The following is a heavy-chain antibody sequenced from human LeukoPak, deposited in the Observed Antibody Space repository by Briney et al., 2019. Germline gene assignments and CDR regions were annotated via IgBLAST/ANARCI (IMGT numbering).Heavy chain of an antibody. Sequence: GGSLRLSCAASGFTFSDSWMSWVRQAPGKGLEWVANMNQDGSEKDYVDSVKGRFTISRDNARNSLYLQMDSLRAEDTAVYYCATYTHWVAGDVWGQGTLVTVSS. CDR1: GFTFSDSW. V-gene: IGHV3-7*01. D-gene: IGHD3-16*01. CDR2: MNQDGSEK. J-gene: IGHJ4*02. CDR3: ATYTHWVAGDV.